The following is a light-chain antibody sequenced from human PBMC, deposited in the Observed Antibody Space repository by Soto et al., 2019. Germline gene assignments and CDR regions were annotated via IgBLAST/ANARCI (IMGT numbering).Light chain of an antibody. J-gene: IGLJ2*01. V-gene: IGLV2-8*01. CDR3: SSFEGSISVI. Sequence: QSALTQPPSASGSPGQSVTISCTGTSSDVGSYNYVSWYQQHPGKAPKLMIYEVTKRPSGVPDRFSGSKSGNTASLTVSGLQAEDEAVYFCSSFEGSISVIFGGGTKVTVL. CDR1: SSDVGSYNY. CDR2: EVT.